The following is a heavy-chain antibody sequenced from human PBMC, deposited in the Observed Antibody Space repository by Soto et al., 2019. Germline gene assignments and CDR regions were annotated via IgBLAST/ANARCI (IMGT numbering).Heavy chain of an antibody. Sequence: QVQLQESGPGLVKPSETLSLTCTVSGGSISSYYWSWVRQPAGKGLEWIGRIFTTGSTKYNPSLKRRVTMSVDTSKNQFSLKLTSVTAADTALYYCARSSVAGPEYLQHWGQGTLVTVSS. CDR1: GGSISSYY. CDR2: IFTTGST. D-gene: IGHD6-19*01. J-gene: IGHJ1*01. V-gene: IGHV4-4*07. CDR3: ARSSVAGPEYLQH.